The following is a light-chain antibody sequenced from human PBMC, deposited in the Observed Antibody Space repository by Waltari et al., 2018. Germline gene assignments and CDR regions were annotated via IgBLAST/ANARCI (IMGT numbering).Light chain of an antibody. J-gene: IGLJ1*01. V-gene: IGLV2-14*01. Sequence: QSALTQPASVSGSPGQSITISCTGTSNDVGGYDHVSWYQQHPGKAPKVIVSEVPSRPSGLSNRFSGSKSGNTSSLTISGIQAEDDADYYCMSYAGSNSFFVFGTGTKVTVL. CDR2: EVP. CDR3: MSYAGSNSFFV. CDR1: SNDVGGYDH.